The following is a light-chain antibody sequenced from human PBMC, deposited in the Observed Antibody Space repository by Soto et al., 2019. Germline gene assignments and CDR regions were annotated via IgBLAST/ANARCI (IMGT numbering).Light chain of an antibody. Sequence: EIVLTQSPGTLSLSPGERATLSCRASQSVSSSYLAWYQQKPGQAPRLLIYGASSRATGIPDRFSGSGSGKDFPLTISRLGPEDFAVFFCQPYGSSPPWTLGQGPQVDIK. CDR1: QSVSSSY. CDR3: QPYGSSPPWT. CDR2: GAS. J-gene: IGKJ1*01. V-gene: IGKV3-20*01.